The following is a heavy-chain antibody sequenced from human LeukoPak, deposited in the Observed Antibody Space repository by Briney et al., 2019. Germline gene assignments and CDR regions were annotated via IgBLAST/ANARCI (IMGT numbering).Heavy chain of an antibody. J-gene: IGHJ4*02. V-gene: IGHV3-30*18. CDR1: GFTFSSYG. CDR3: AKDLDHDYDDYGLDY. Sequence: GGSLRLSCAASGFTFSSYGMHWVRQAPGKGLEWVAVISYDGSNKYYADSVKGRFTISRGNSKNTLYLQMNSLRAQDTALYYCAKDLDHDYDDYGLDYWGQGTLVTVSS. D-gene: IGHD4-17*01. CDR2: ISYDGSNK.